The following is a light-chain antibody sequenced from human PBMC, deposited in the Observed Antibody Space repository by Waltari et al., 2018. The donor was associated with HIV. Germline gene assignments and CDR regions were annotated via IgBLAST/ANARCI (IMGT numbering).Light chain of an antibody. J-gene: IGLJ2*01. CDR1: SGNIATNY. CDR3: QSYDNNDVI. Sequence: FVLTQPHSVSESPGKTVTISCTRNSGNIATNYVQWYQQRPGSSPTTVSYEDNQRPSGVPDRFSGSIDSSSNSAALTISGLETDDEADYYCQSYDNNDVIFGGGTRLTVL. CDR2: EDN. V-gene: IGLV6-57*01.